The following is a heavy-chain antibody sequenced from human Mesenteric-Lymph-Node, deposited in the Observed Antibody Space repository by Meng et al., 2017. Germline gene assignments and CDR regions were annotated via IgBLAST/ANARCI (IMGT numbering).Heavy chain of an antibody. CDR1: GGSISTYY. D-gene: IGHD2-15*01. CDR2: IYTSGSA. J-gene: IGHJ6*02. V-gene: IGHV4-4*07. Sequence: SETLSLTCTVSGGSISTYYWSWIRQPAGKGLEWIGRIYTSGSANYNPSLKSRVTMSVDTSKNQFSLKLSSVTAADTAVYYCARVGEGCSGGSCYSYYYALDVWGQGTTVTVSS. CDR3: ARVGEGCSGGSCYSYYYALDV.